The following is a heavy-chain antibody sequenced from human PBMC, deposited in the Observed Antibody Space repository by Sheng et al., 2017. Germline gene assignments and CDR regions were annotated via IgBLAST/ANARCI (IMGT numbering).Heavy chain of an antibody. Sequence: EVQLVESGGGLVQPGGSLRLSCAASGFTFSSSEMNWVRQASGKGPEWVSYISSSVSTIYYADSVKGRFTISRDNANNSLNLQMNSLRAEDTAIYYCARGTKGYSGSYSAVDYWG. CDR3: ARGTKGYSGSYSAVDY. CDR1: GFTFSSSE. J-gene: IGHJ4*01. V-gene: IGHV3-48*03. D-gene: IGHD1-26*01. CDR2: ISSSVSTI.